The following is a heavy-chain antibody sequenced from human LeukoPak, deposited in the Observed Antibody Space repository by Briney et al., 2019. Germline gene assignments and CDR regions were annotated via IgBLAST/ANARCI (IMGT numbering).Heavy chain of an antibody. CDR1: GSTFSSYG. Sequence: GGSLRLSCAASGSTFSSYGMSWVRQAPGKGLEWVSAISGSGGSTYYADSVKGRFTISRDNSKNTLYLQMNSLRAEDTAVYYCAKGPAMVRGTFDPWGQGTLVTVSS. CDR2: ISGSGGST. V-gene: IGHV3-23*01. D-gene: IGHD3-10*01. J-gene: IGHJ5*02. CDR3: AKGPAMVRGTFDP.